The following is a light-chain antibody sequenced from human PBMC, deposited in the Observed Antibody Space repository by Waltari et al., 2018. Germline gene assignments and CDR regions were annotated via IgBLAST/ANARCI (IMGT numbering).Light chain of an antibody. J-gene: IGLJ2*01. CDR2: DVS. CDR1: SRDVGGYNY. V-gene: IGLV2-11*01. Sequence: GTSRDVGGYNYVSWYQQHPGKVPKLIIFDVSTRPSGVPNRFSGSKSGNTASLTISGLLAEDEADYYCCSYAGSYTLIFGGGTKMTVL. CDR3: CSYAGSYTLI.